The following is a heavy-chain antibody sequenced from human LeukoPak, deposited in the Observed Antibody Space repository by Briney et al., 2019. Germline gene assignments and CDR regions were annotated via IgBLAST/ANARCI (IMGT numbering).Heavy chain of an antibody. CDR1: GFTFSSYW. Sequence: PGGSLRLSCAASGFTFSSYWMTWVRQAPGRGLEWVANIKHDGSKIYYADSVKGRFTISRDNSKNTLYLQMNNLRVEDTAVYYCARDRGLHTNFDCWGQGTLLTVSS. CDR2: IKHDGSKI. D-gene: IGHD3-10*01. V-gene: IGHV3-7*01. CDR3: ARDRGLHTNFDC. J-gene: IGHJ4*02.